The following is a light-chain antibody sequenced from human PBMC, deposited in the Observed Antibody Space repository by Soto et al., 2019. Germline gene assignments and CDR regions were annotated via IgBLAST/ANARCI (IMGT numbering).Light chain of an antibody. Sequence: EIVLTQSPGTLSLSPGERATLSCRASQSVSSSYLAWYQQKPGQAPRLLIYGVSSRATGIQDRFSGSGSGTDFTLTISRLEPEDFAVYYCQQYGSSPVTFGQGTKVEIK. V-gene: IGKV3-20*01. CDR2: GVS. CDR1: QSVSSSY. CDR3: QQYGSSPVT. J-gene: IGKJ1*01.